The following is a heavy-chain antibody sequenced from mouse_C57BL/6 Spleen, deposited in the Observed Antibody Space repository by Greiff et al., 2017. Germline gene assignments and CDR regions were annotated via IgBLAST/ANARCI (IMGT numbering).Heavy chain of an antibody. CDR2: ISDGGSYT. J-gene: IGHJ1*03. Sequence: EVKLVESGGGLVKPGGSLKLSCAASGFTFSSYAMSWVRQTPEKRLEWVATISDGGSYTYYPDNVKGRFTISRDNAKNNLYLQMSHLKSEDTAMYYCARDGTTGYFDVWGTGTTVTVSS. CDR3: ARDGTTGYFDV. V-gene: IGHV5-4*01. D-gene: IGHD3-3*01. CDR1: GFTFSSYA.